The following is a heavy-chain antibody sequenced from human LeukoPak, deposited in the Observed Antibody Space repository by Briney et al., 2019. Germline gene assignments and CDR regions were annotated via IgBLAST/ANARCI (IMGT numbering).Heavy chain of an antibody. CDR3: ARHYSIAVAGNYWYFDL. J-gene: IGHJ2*01. CDR1: GYSFTSYW. D-gene: IGHD6-19*01. CDR2: IYPGDSDT. V-gene: IGHV5-51*01. Sequence: GESLKISCKGSGYSFTSYWIGWVRQMPGKGLEWMGIIYPGDSDTRYSPSFQGQVTISADKSISTAYLQWSSLKASDTAMYYCARHYSIAVAGNYWYFDLWGRGTLVTVSS.